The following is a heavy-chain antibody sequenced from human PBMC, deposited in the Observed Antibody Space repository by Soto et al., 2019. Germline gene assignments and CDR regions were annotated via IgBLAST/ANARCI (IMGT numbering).Heavy chain of an antibody. CDR1: GGTFSSYT. J-gene: IGHJ6*02. D-gene: IGHD4-17*01. V-gene: IGHV1-69*02. Sequence: QVQLVQSGAEVKKPGSSVKVSCKASGGTFSSYTISWVRQAPGQGLEWMGRIIPILGIANYAQKFQGRVTITADKSTSTAYMELSSLRSEDTAVYYCARGGEVTTKENYYYGMDVWGQGTTVTVSS. CDR2: IIPILGIA. CDR3: ARGGEVTTKENYYYGMDV.